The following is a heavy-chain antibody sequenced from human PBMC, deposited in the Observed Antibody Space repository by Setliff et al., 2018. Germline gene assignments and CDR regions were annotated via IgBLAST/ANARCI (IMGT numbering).Heavy chain of an antibody. V-gene: IGHV7-4-1*02. D-gene: IGHD3-22*01. J-gene: IGHJ4*02. CDR2: INTNTGNP. CDR1: GGTFSSYA. CDR3: ARDTGVRGHEISGYYGGGFAY. Sequence: ASVKVSCKASGGTFSSYAINWVRQAPGQGLEWMGWINTNTGNPTYAQAFTGRIVFSLDTSVSTAYLQISSLKADDTAVYYCARDTGVRGHEISGYYGGGFAYWGQGTPVTVSS.